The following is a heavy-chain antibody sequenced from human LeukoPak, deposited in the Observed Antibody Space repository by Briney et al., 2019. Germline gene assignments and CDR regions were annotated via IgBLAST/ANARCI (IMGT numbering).Heavy chain of an antibody. CDR2: IYYSGST. CDR1: GDSVSSYY. J-gene: IGHJ6*03. V-gene: IGHV4-59*02. D-gene: IGHD3-16*01. CDR3: ARETSQKGAHYMDV. Sequence: SETLSLTCTVSGDSVSSYYWSWIRQPAGKGLEWIGYIYYSGSTNYNPSLKSRVTISVDTSKNQFSLKLSSVTAADTAVYYCARETSQKGAHYMDVWGKGTTVTISS.